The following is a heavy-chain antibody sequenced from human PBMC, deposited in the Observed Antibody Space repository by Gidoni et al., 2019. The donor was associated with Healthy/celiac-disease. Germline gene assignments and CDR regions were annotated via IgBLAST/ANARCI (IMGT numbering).Heavy chain of an antibody. V-gene: IGHV4-59*08. Sequence: VPLPESGPGLVEPSDTLSLTCNVSGGSISNYSWSWIRQPPGKGLEWIGYINYSGSTKIHPSFKSRSTISVDTSKNQFSLKLSAVTAADTAVYYGARHCVGGVTPYCYFDLWGRGTLVTVSS. CDR2: INYSGST. CDR3: ARHCVGGVTPYCYFDL. CDR1: GGSISNYS. D-gene: IGHD3-16*01. J-gene: IGHJ2*01.